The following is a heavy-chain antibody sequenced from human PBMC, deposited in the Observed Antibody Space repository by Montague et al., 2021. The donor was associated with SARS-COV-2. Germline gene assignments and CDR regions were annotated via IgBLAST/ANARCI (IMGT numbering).Heavy chain of an antibody. J-gene: IGHJ4*02. CDR2: IYYSGST. V-gene: IGHV4-31*11. Sequence: TLSLTCAVSGGSISSSNYWSWIRQHPGKGLEWIGYIYYSGSTYYNPSLKSRVTISVDTSKNQFSLKLSSVTAADTAVYYCARASGKKTIFGVVISYFDYWGQGTLVTVSS. D-gene: IGHD3-3*01. CDR1: GGSISSSNY. CDR3: ARASGKKTIFGVVISYFDY.